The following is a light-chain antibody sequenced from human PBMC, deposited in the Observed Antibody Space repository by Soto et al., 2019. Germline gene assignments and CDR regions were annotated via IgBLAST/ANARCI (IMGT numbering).Light chain of an antibody. V-gene: IGLV1-40*01. CDR2: GST. CDR1: SSSDGTAYD. Sequence: QAVVTQPHSVYPAPGQTVTTSCTGSSSSDGTAYDVNWYQHLPGTAPKLLIYGSTHRPSGVPDRFSGSKSGTSASLAITGLQAEDAADYYCQSYDSSLSGSVVFGGGTKLTVL. CDR3: QSYDSSLSGSVV. J-gene: IGLJ2*01.